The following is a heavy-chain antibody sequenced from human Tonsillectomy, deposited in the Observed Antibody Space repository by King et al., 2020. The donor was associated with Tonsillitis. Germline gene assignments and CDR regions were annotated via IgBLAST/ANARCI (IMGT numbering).Heavy chain of an antibody. J-gene: IGHJ4*02. CDR2: ISYDGSNK. D-gene: IGHD3-22*01. CDR1: GFTFSSYA. Sequence: QLVQSGGGVVQPGRSLRLSCAASGFTFSSYAMHWVRQAPGKGLEWVAVISYDGSNKYYADSVKGRFTISRDNSKNTLYLQMNSLRAEDTAVYYCASAHKVSYDSYGYYQPLRYWGQGTLVTVSS. V-gene: IGHV3-30-3*01. CDR3: ASAHKVSYDSYGYYQPLRY.